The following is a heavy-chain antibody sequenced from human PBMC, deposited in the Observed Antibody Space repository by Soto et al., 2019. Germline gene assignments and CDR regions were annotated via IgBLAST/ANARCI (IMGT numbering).Heavy chain of an antibody. CDR3: ARDKTRDPYYFDY. Sequence: GGSLRLSCAASGFTFSSFGMHWVRQAPGKGLEWVAVIWSDGSNKFYADSVKGRFTISRDNSKNTLYLQMNSLRAEDTAVYYCARDKTRDPYYFDYWGQGTLVT. D-gene: IGHD2-21*02. CDR2: IWSDGSNK. J-gene: IGHJ4*02. CDR1: GFTFSSFG. V-gene: IGHV3-33*01.